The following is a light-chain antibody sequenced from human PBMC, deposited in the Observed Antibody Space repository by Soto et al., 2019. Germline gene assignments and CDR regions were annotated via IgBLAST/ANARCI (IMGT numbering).Light chain of an antibody. CDR1: TSDVGGYNY. Sequence: SVLTQPASVSGSPGQSITISCTGTTSDVGGYNYVSWYQQHPGKVPKLLIHEVSNRPSGASNRFSGSKSGNTASLTISGLQAEDEADYYCLSKTSSISYVFGTGTKVTVL. CDR3: LSKTSSISYV. J-gene: IGLJ1*01. CDR2: EVS. V-gene: IGLV2-14*01.